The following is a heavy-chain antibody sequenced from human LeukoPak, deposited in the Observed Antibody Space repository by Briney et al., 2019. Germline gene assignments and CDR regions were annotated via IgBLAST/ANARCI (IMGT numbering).Heavy chain of an antibody. Sequence: GGSLRLSCAASGFTFSSHSMNWVRQAPGEGLEWVSSISSSSSYIYYADSVKGRFTISRDNAKNSLYLQMNSLRAEDTAVYYCARAEMRFGELSRYGMDVWGQGTTVTVSS. J-gene: IGHJ6*02. CDR2: ISSSSSYI. D-gene: IGHD3-10*01. V-gene: IGHV3-21*01. CDR3: ARAEMRFGELSRYGMDV. CDR1: GFTFSSHS.